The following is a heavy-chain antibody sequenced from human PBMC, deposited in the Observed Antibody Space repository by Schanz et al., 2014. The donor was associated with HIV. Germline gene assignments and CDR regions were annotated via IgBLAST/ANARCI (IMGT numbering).Heavy chain of an antibody. V-gene: IGHV3-30*18. D-gene: IGHD2-15*01. J-gene: IGHJ4*02. CDR1: GFTFSKYG. Sequence: QVQLVESGGGVVQPGRSPTLSCAASGFTFSKYGMHWVRQAPGKGLEWVAAISKDGSDKYYTDSVKGRFTISRDNSNNTLYLQMNSLRAEDTAVYYCAKDRGYCDGSGCYWGDYWGQGTLVTVSS. CDR2: ISKDGSDK. CDR3: AKDRGYCDGSGCYWGDY.